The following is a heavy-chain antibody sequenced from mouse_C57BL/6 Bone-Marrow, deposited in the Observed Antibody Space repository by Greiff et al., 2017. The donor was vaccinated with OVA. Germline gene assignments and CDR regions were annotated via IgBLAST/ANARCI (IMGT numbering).Heavy chain of an antibody. CDR1: GYTFTGYW. J-gene: IGHJ2*01. V-gene: IGHV1-9*01. CDR2: ILPGSGST. D-gene: IGHD1-1*01. CDR3: ARSRLLRYLYYFDY. Sequence: QVQLQQSGAELMKPGASVKLSCKATGYTFTGYWIEWVKQRPGHGLEWIGEILPGSGSTNYNEKLKGKATFTADTSSNTAYMQLNSLTTEDSAIYYCARSRLLRYLYYFDYWGQGTTLTVSS.